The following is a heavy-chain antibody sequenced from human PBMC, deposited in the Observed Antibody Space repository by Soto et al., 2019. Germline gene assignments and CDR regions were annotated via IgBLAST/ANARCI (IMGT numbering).Heavy chain of an antibody. CDR3: ARDKFSSSWYPGDLDY. CDR1: GGTFSSYA. J-gene: IGHJ4*02. V-gene: IGHV1-69*01. Sequence: QVQLVQSGAEVKKPGSSVKVSCKASGGTFSSYAISWVRQAPGQGLEWMGGIIPIFGPANYAQKFQGGVTIAADESTSTAYMELSSLGSEDTAGCYCARDKFSSSWYPGDLDYWGQGTLVTVSS. CDR2: IIPIFGPA. D-gene: IGHD6-13*01.